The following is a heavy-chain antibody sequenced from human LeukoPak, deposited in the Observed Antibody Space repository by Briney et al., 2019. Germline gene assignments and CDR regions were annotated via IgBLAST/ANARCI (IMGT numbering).Heavy chain of an antibody. V-gene: IGHV3-15*01. CDR1: GLTFSNAW. CDR2: IKSKVDGGST. J-gene: IGHJ4*02. CDR3: AKDCSLADEVVPAAIPCDY. D-gene: IGHD2-2*02. Sequence: GGSLRLFCAASGLTFSNAWMTWVRKVPGKGLEWVGRIKSKVDGGSTYYADSVKGRFTISRDNSKNTLYLQMNSLRAEDTAVYYCAKDCSLADEVVPAAIPCDYWGQGTLVTVSS.